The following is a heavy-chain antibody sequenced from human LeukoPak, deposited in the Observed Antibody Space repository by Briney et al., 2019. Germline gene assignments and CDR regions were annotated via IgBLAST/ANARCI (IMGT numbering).Heavy chain of an antibody. V-gene: IGHV1-18*01. CDR2: ISAYNGNT. Sequence: ASVKVSCKASGYTFTSYGISWVRQAPGQGLEWMGGISAYNGNTNYAQKLQGRVTMTTDTSTSTAYMELRSLRSDDTAVYYCAREPYDYVWGSYRRGYYFDYWGQGTLVTVSS. D-gene: IGHD3-16*02. J-gene: IGHJ4*02. CDR1: GYTFTSYG. CDR3: AREPYDYVWGSYRRGYYFDY.